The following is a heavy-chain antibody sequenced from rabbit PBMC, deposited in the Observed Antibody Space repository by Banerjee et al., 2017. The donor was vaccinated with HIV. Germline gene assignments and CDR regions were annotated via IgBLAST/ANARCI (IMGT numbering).Heavy chain of an antibody. CDR1: GFSFSSRYW. Sequence: QEQLEESGGDLVKPEGSLTLTCTASGFSFSSRYWICWVRQAPGKGLEWIACIYTGSSGSTYYASWAKGRFTISSHNAQNTLYLQLNSLTAADTATYFCARSGAGRVYTTLNLWGQGTLVTVS. CDR2: IYTGSSGST. J-gene: IGHJ4*01. CDR3: ARSGAGRVYTTLNL. V-gene: IGHV1S45*01. D-gene: IGHD6-1*01.